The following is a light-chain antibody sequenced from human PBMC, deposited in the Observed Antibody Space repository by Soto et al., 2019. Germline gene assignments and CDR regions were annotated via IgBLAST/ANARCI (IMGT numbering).Light chain of an antibody. CDR3: QQYGSSGT. CDR1: QSVSNNY. CDR2: GAS. V-gene: IGKV3-20*01. J-gene: IGKJ1*01. Sequence: ESVLTQSRGTLSLSPGERASLSCRASQSVSNNYLAWYQQKPGQAPRLLIYGASNRATGIPDRFSGSGSGTDFTLTISRLEPEDFAVYYCQQYGSSGTFGQATKVDIK.